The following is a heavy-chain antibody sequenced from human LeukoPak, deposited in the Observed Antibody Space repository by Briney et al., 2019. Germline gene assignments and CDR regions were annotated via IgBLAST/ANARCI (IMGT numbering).Heavy chain of an antibody. CDR2: INHSGST. D-gene: IGHD3-10*01. V-gene: IGHV4-34*01. CDR1: GGSFSGYY. Sequence: PSETLSLTCAVYGGSFSGYYWSWIRQPPGKGLEWIGEINHSGSTNYNPSLKSRVTISVDTSKNQFSLKLSSVTAADTAVYYCARAVRGVIVSRFDYWGQGTLVTVSS. J-gene: IGHJ4*02. CDR3: ARAVRGVIVSRFDY.